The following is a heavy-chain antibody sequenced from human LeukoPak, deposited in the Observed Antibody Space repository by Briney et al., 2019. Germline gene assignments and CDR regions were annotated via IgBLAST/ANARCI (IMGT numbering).Heavy chain of an antibody. V-gene: IGHV3-48*01. CDR1: GFTFSSYS. CDR3: ARADYYTSGTFRYYFDY. J-gene: IGHJ4*02. CDR2: ISSSSTI. Sequence: GGSLRLSCAASGFTFSSYSMNWVRQAPGKGLEWVSYISSSSTIYYADSVKGRFTISRDNSKNTLYLQMNSLEPEDTAVYYCARADYYTSGTFRYYFDYWGQGTLVSVSS. D-gene: IGHD3-10*01.